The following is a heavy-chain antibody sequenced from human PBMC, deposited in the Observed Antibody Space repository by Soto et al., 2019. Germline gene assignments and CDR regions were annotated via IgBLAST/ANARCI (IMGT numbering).Heavy chain of an antibody. V-gene: IGHV1-69*13. CDR3: ARRLELPTVVIGYYYYYGMDV. D-gene: IGHD1-7*01. CDR2: IIPIFGTA. CDR1: GGTFSSYA. J-gene: IGHJ6*02. Sequence: GASVKVSCKASGGTFSSYAISWVRQAPGQGLEWMGGIIPIFGTANYAQKFQGRVTITADESTSTAYMELSSLRSEDTAVYYCARRLELPTVVIGYYYYYGMDVWGQGTTVTVSS.